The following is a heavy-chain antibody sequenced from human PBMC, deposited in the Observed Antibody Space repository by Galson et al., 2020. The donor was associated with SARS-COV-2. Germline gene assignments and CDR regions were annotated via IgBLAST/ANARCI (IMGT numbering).Heavy chain of an antibody. J-gene: IGHJ5*02. D-gene: IGHD3-16*01. Sequence: SETLSLTCTVSGGSISSGSYYWSWIRQPAGKGLEWIGRIYTSGSTNYNPSLKSRVTISVDTSKNQFSLKLSSVTAADTAVYYCARGRGGESWGQGTLVTVAS. CDR1: GGSISSGSYY. V-gene: IGHV4-61*02. CDR2: IYTSGST. CDR3: ARGRGGES.